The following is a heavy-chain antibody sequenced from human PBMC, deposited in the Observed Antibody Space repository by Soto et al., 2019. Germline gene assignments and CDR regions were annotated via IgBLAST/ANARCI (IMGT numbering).Heavy chain of an antibody. CDR1: GGSISSYY. V-gene: IGHV4-59*08. J-gene: IGHJ5*02. Sequence: LETLSLTWSVAGGSISSYYWSWIRKQKGKGREWIGYIYYSGSTNYNPSLKSRVTISVDTSKNQFSLKLSSVTAADTAVYYCARPRDCSSTSCYGALDPWGQGTLVTVSS. CDR2: IYYSGST. D-gene: IGHD2-2*01. CDR3: ARPRDCSSTSCYGALDP.